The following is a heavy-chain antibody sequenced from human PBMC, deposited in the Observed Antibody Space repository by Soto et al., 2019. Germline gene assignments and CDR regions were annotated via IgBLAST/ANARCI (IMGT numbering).Heavy chain of an antibody. V-gene: IGHV1-69*06. Sequence: SVKVSCKASGGTFSSYAISWVRQAPGQGLEWMGGIIPIFGTANYAQKFQGRVTITADKSTSTAYMELSSLRSEDTAVYYCARGPMIVVAFDYWGQGTLVTVSS. CDR2: IIPIFGTA. J-gene: IGHJ4*02. CDR3: ARGPMIVVAFDY. D-gene: IGHD3-22*01. CDR1: GGTFSSYA.